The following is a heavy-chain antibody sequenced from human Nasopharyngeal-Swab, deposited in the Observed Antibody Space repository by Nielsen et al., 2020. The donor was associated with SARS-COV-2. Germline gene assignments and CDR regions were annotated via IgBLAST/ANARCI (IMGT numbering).Heavy chain of an antibody. CDR2: ISGSSTTI. V-gene: IGHV3-48*02. CDR3: ARVDWSARNFDY. D-gene: IGHD3-9*01. J-gene: IGHJ4*02. CDR1: GFSFSSHS. Sequence: GGSLRLSCAASGFSFSSHSMTWVRQAPGKGLEWISYISGSSTTIYYADSVKGRFTISRDNAKNSLFLQMTGLRDDDTAVYYCARVDWSARNFDYWGQGTLVTISS.